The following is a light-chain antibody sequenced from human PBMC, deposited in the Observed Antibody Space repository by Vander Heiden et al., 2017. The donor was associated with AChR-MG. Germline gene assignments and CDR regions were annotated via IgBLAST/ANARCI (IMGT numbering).Light chain of an antibody. Sequence: QSVLTQPPSASGTPGRGVTISCSGSSSNIGSNTVNWYQQLPGTAPKLLIYSNNQRPSGVPDRFSGSKSGTSASLAISGLQSEDEADYYCAAWDDSLNGEVFGTGTKVTVL. J-gene: IGLJ1*01. CDR3: AAWDDSLNGEV. V-gene: IGLV1-44*01. CDR1: SSNIGSNT. CDR2: SNN.